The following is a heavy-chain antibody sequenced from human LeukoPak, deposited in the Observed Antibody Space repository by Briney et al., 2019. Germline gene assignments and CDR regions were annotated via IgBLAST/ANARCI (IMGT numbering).Heavy chain of an antibody. V-gene: IGHV3-23*01. D-gene: IGHD3-22*01. Sequence: GGSLRLSCAASGFTFNNYAMNWVRQAPGKGLEWVSSISGGGETTYYADSAKGRFTISRDNSQNTLYLQMNSLRAEDTAVYYCAKGRGSGYYTPFDYWGQGTLVTVSS. CDR1: GFTFNNYA. CDR2: ISGGGETT. J-gene: IGHJ4*02. CDR3: AKGRGSGYYTPFDY.